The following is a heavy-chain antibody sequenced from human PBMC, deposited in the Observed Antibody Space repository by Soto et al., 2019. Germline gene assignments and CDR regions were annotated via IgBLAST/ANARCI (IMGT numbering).Heavy chain of an antibody. CDR2: ISYDGSNK. D-gene: IGHD3-22*01. CDR3: AKEATMRVVVISPPYWYFDL. J-gene: IGHJ2*01. CDR1: GFTFSSYG. Sequence: QVQLVESGGGVVQPGRSLRLSCAASGFTFSSYGMHWVRQAPGKGLEWVAVISYDGSNKYYADSVKGRFTISRDNSKNTLYLQMNSQRAEDTAVYYCAKEATMRVVVISPPYWYFDLWGRGTLVTVSS. V-gene: IGHV3-30*18.